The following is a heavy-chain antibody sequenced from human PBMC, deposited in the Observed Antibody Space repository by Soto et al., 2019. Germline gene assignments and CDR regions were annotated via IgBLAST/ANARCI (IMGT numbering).Heavy chain of an antibody. Sequence: EVQLVESGGGLVQPGGSLRLSCAASGFTFSTYDMHWVRLTTGKGLEWVSGIGNAGDTYYQDSVKGRFTISREDAKNSLWLQMNSLTAGDTAVYYCARGHARGWGTFDYWGQGILVIVSS. CDR3: ARGHARGWGTFDY. CDR2: IGNAGDT. D-gene: IGHD3-16*01. CDR1: GFTFSTYD. J-gene: IGHJ4*02. V-gene: IGHV3-13*01.